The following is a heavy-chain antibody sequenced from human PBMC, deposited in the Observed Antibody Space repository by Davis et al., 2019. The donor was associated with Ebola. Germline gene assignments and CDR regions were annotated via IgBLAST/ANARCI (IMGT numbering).Heavy chain of an antibody. Sequence: GGSLRLSCAASGFTFSSYAMSWVRQAPGKGLEWVSAISGIGGSTYYADSVKGRFTISRDNSKKTMYLQMNSLRAEDTAVYYCVKTRSNWWNDALEIWGRGTMVIVSS. CDR3: VKTRSNWWNDALEI. V-gene: IGHV3-23*01. CDR2: ISGIGGST. CDR1: GFTFSSYA. J-gene: IGHJ3*02. D-gene: IGHD2-8*02.